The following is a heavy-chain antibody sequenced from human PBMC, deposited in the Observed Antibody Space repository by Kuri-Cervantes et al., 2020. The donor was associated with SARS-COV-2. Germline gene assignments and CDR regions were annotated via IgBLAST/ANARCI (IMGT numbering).Heavy chain of an antibody. CDR3: AKAGPYYYDSSGYPIDY. Sequence: GGSLRLSCAASGFTFSSYWMSWVRQAPGKGLEWVANIKQDGSEKYYVDSVKGRFTISRDSSKNTLYLQMNSLRAEDTAVYHCAKAGPYYYDSSGYPIDYWGQGTLVTVSS. CDR1: GFTFSSYW. J-gene: IGHJ4*02. V-gene: IGHV3-7*01. CDR2: IKQDGSEK. D-gene: IGHD3-22*01.